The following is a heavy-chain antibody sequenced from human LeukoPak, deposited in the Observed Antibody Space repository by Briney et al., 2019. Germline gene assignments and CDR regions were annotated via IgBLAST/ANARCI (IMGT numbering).Heavy chain of an antibody. D-gene: IGHD6-13*01. Sequence: PSETLSLTCTVSGYSISSGYYWSWIRQPPGKGLEWIGYIYYSGSTNYNPSLKSRVTISVDTSKNQFSLKLSSVTAADTAVYYCARDGAVRSSSWPFDNWFDPWGQGTLVTVSS. CDR2: IYYSGST. CDR1: GYSISSGYY. CDR3: ARDGAVRSSSWPFDNWFDP. J-gene: IGHJ5*02. V-gene: IGHV4-61*01.